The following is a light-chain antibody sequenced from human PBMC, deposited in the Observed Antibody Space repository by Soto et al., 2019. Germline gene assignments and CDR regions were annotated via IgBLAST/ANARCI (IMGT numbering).Light chain of an antibody. Sequence: ELVLTPSPATLALSPGERATLSCRASQTVYSYLAWYQHKPGQAPRLLIYGASSRATGTPERFSGSGSGTDFTLTISRLEPEDFAVYYCQEYDGAPPITFCLRTRLEI. CDR2: GAS. CDR1: QTVYSY. J-gene: IGKJ5*01. CDR3: QEYDGAPPIT. V-gene: IGKV3-20*01.